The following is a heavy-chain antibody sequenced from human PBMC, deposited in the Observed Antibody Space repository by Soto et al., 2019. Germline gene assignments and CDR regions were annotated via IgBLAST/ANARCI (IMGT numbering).Heavy chain of an antibody. V-gene: IGHV4-38-2*02. J-gene: IGHJ4*02. CDR1: AYYISSGYY. D-gene: IGHD1-26*01. Sequence: PSETLSLTCAVAAYYISSGYYWGWIRQPPGKGLEWIGSIYHSGSTYYNTSLKSRVTISVDTSKNQFPLKLSSVTAADTAVYYCARDGAGGVGATAREYYFDYWGQGALVTVSS. CDR3: ARDGAGGVGATAREYYFDY. CDR2: IYHSGST.